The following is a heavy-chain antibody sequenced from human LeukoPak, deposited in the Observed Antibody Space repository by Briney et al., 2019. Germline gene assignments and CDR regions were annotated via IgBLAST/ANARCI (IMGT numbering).Heavy chain of an antibody. D-gene: IGHD2-15*01. CDR1: GYTFTNYG. Sequence: SVTVSCKASGYTFTNYGITWVRQAPGQGLEWMGWVSAYNGDTNYAQSLQGRVTMTTDTSTSTAYMELWSLRSDDTAVYYCARGHCSGGSCYSDYWGQGTLVTVSS. CDR2: VSAYNGDT. V-gene: IGHV1-18*01. J-gene: IGHJ4*02. CDR3: ARGHCSGGSCYSDY.